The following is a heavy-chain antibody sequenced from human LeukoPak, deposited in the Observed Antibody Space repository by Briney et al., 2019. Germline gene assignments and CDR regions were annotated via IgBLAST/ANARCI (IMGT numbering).Heavy chain of an antibody. D-gene: IGHD4-17*01. CDR2: IYPGDTDT. Sequence: GGSPQISCQGSGYSFTSYWLGWVRQLPGKGLEWMGIIYPGDTDTRYSPSFQGRVTISADQSISTPYLQCATLKASYTAMYYCARRRYDYGDYDGVWDYWGQGTLVTVSS. CDR1: GYSFTSYW. V-gene: IGHV5-51*01. CDR3: ARRRYDYGDYDGVWDY. J-gene: IGHJ4*02.